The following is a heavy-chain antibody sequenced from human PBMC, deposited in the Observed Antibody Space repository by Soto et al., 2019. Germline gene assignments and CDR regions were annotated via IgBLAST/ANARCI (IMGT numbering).Heavy chain of an antibody. CDR1: GYTFTNNY. CDR2: INPSSGGT. D-gene: IGHD3-16*02. V-gene: IGHV1-46*03. CDR3: ARDEGVAPTRTWGYNFGY. J-gene: IGHJ4*02. Sequence: QVQLVQSGAEVKKPGASVMVSCKASGYTFTNNYIHWVRQAPGQGLEWMGLINPSSGGTTYPQKFQGRVNMTRDTSTNTVYVNLTSLRSEDTAVYYCARDEGVAPTRTWGYNFGYWGQGTLVTVSS.